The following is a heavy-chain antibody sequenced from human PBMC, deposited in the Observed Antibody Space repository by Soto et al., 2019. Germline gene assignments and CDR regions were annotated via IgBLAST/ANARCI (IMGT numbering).Heavy chain of an antibody. V-gene: IGHV1-18*01. CDR3: ARLPDIVVVPAALSLVDY. J-gene: IGHJ4*02. CDR1: GYTFTSYG. CDR2: ISAYNGNT. Sequence: QVQLVQSGAEVKKPGASVKVSCKASGYTFTSYGISWVRQAPGQGLEWMGWISAYNGNTNYAQKLQGRVTMTTDTSTSTAYMELRSLRSDDTSLYYCARLPDIVVVPAALSLVDYWGQGTLVTVSS. D-gene: IGHD2-2*01.